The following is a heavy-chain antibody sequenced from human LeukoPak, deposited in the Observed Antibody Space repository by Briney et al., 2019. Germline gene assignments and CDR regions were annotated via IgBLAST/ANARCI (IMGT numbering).Heavy chain of an antibody. Sequence: GGSLRLSCAASGFIFSSYSMDWVRQAPGKGLEWVSFISGSSSYIYYADSVKGRLTISRDNAKNSLYLEMNSLRAEDTAVYYCARGEFGSGSYHIDYWGQGTLVTVSS. CDR3: ARGEFGSGSYHIDY. CDR2: ISGSSSYI. J-gene: IGHJ4*02. CDR1: GFIFSSYS. V-gene: IGHV3-21*01. D-gene: IGHD3-10*01.